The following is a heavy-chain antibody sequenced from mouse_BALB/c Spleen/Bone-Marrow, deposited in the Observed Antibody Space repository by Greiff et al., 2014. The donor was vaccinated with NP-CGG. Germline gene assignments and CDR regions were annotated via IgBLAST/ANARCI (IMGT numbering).Heavy chain of an antibody. Sequence: VQLQESGAELVKPGASVKLSCKASGYTFTSYWMHWVKQRPGQGLEWIGEINPSNGRTNYNEKFKSKATLTVDKSSSTAYMQLSGLTSEDSAVYYCARYATATYWFAYWGQGTLVTASA. D-gene: IGHD1-2*01. CDR1: GYTFTSYW. CDR2: INPSNGRT. V-gene: IGHV1S81*02. CDR3: ARYATATYWFAY. J-gene: IGHJ3*01.